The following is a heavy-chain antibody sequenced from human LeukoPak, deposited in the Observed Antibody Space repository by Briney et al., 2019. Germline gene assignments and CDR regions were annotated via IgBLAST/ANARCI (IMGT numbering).Heavy chain of an antibody. V-gene: IGHV3-33*01. Sequence: GGSLRLSCAASGFTFSNYGIHWVRQAPGKGLEWVAFIWYDGSKTYYVDSVKGRFTVSRDNSKNTLYLQMNSLRAEDTAVYYCARDKGSTPDYWGQGTLVTVSS. J-gene: IGHJ4*02. CDR3: ARDKGSTPDY. CDR1: GFTFSNYG. CDR2: IWYDGSKT.